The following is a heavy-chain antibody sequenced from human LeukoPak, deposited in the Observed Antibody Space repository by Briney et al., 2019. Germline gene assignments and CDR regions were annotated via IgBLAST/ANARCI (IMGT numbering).Heavy chain of an antibody. CDR2: INYSGST. Sequence: SETLSLTCTVSGGSISSSSYYWGWIRQPPGKGLEWIGSINYSGSTYYNPSLKSRVTISVDTSKNQFSLKLSSVTAADTAVYYCARGRLGYCSSTSCYPLDYWGQGTLVTVSS. V-gene: IGHV4-39*01. CDR1: GGSISSSSYY. D-gene: IGHD2-2*01. CDR3: ARGRLGYCSSTSCYPLDY. J-gene: IGHJ4*02.